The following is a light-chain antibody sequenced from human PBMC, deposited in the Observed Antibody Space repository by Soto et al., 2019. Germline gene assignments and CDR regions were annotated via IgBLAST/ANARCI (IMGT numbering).Light chain of an antibody. CDR3: QQRRR. V-gene: IGKV3-11*01. CDR1: QSVSSY. Sequence: EIVLTQSPATLSLSPGERATLSCRASQSVSSYLAWYQQKSGQAPRLLIYDASNRATGIPARFSGSGSGTDFTLTISSLEPEDFAVYYCQQRRRFGQGTKVEIK. J-gene: IGKJ1*01. CDR2: DAS.